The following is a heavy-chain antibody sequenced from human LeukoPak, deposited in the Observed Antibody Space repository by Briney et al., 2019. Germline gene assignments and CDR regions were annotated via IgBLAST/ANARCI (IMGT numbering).Heavy chain of an antibody. CDR3: ARNMVRGVIAYYFDY. D-gene: IGHD3-10*01. J-gene: IGHJ4*02. CDR1: GFTFSSYS. Sequence: GGSLRLSCAASGFTFSSYSMNWVRQAPGKGLEWVSSISSSSSYIYYADSVKGRFTISRDKAKNSLYLQMNSLRAEDTAVYYCARNMVRGVIAYYFDYWGQGTLVTVSS. CDR2: ISSSSSYI. V-gene: IGHV3-21*01.